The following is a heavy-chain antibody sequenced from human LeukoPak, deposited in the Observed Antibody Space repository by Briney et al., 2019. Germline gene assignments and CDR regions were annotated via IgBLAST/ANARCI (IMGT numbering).Heavy chain of an antibody. CDR2: INPSGGST. CDR3: ARDWYYGSGSYYPYYYYYYMDV. J-gene: IGHJ6*03. V-gene: IGHV1-46*01. D-gene: IGHD3-10*01. Sequence: ASVKVSCKASGYTFINYYMHWLRQAPGQGLEWMGIINPSGGSTNYAQKFQGRVTMTRDSSTSTVYMELSRLRSDDTAVYYCARDWYYGSGSYYPYYYYYYMDVWGKGTTVTVSS. CDR1: GYTFINYY.